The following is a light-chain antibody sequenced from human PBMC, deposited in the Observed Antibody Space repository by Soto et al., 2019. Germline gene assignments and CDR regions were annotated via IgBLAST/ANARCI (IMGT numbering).Light chain of an antibody. V-gene: IGLV1-40*01. CDR3: QYYDTGLSALV. Sequence: QSVLTQPPSVSGAPGQRVTISCIGSNSNFGAGYDVHWYKQLPGAAPKLVIHGNNNRPSGVPDRFSGSKTGTSASLAITGLHADDEADYFCQYYDTGLSALVFGTGTKLTVL. CDR2: GNN. J-gene: IGLJ1*01. CDR1: NSNFGAGYD.